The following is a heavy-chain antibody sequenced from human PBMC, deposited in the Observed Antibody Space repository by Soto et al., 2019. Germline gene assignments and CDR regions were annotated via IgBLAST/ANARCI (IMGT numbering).Heavy chain of an antibody. CDR1: GFTFNTHG. D-gene: IGHD3-16*01. Sequence: QVQLVESGGGVVQPGRSLRLSCEASGFTFNTHGMHWGRQAPGKGLEWLAVISYDGINKYYADSVKGRFTISRDNTKNTLFVQMISLRPEDTAAYYCVKGRYLLSWGGLDPWGQGTLVTVSS. CDR3: VKGRYLLSWGGLDP. J-gene: IGHJ5*02. CDR2: ISYDGINK. V-gene: IGHV3-30*18.